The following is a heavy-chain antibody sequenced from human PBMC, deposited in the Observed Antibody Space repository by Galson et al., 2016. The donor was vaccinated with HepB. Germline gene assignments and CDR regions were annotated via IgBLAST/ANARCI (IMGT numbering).Heavy chain of an antibody. D-gene: IGHD6-6*01. CDR1: GASFSENY. CDR2: INHSGRT. CDR3: ATGRGGRAARTYYYYGMDG. J-gene: IGHJ6*02. Sequence: SETLSLTCGVSGASFSENYWSWIRQPPGQGLEWIGEINHSGRTTYNWSLKSRVTMSLDRAKSQFSLDLKSVTAADTALYFCATGRGGRAARTYYYYGMDGWGQGTTVTVS. V-gene: IGHV4-34*01.